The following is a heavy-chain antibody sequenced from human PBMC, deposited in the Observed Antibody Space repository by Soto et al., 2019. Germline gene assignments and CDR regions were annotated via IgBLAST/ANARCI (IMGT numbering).Heavy chain of an antibody. J-gene: IGHJ4*01. CDR2: VSPYNGNT. CDR3: ARSREYNIIDY. CDR1: GYTFTSYG. Sequence: QVQLVQSGAEVKKPGASVKVSCKASGYTFTSYGISWVRQAPGQGLEWMGWVSPYNGNTDYAQNFQGRVTMITDTSTTTAYMELRGLRSDDTAVYYCARSREYNIIDYLGQGTLVTVSS. D-gene: IGHD1-1*01. V-gene: IGHV1-18*04.